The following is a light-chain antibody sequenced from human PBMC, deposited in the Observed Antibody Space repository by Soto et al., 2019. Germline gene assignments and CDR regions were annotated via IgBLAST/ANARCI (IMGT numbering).Light chain of an antibody. CDR1: ESISDY. Sequence: IQLTQSPSSLSASVGDRVTIACRASESISDYLNWYQHKPGEAPKVLVYSASTLRGGVPSRFSGTGSGTEFTLTITSLQPEDIGTYYCQQTDTLPSTFGQGTRLEIK. V-gene: IGKV1-39*01. J-gene: IGKJ5*01. CDR3: QQTDTLPST. CDR2: SAS.